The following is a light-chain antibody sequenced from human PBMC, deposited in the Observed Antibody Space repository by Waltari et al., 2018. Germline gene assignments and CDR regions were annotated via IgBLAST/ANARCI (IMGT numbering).Light chain of an antibody. CDR3: QQFNTGYS. V-gene: IGKV3-15*01. J-gene: IGKJ2*01. CDR1: RAIANN. Sequence: EIVMTQSPANLSVSPGEAATLSCRASRAIANNLAWYQQKPGQALRLLIYDASTRATGIPARFSGSWSGTEFTLTITSLQSEDSAVYFCQQFNTGYSFGQGTKLEIK. CDR2: DAS.